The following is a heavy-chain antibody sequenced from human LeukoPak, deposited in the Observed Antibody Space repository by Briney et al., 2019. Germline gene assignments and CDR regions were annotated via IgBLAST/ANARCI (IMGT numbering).Heavy chain of an antibody. CDR1: GDRVSSNSAA. V-gene: IGHV6-1*01. J-gene: IGHJ4*02. Sequence: SQTLSLTFAISGDRVSSNSAAWNWIRQSPSRGLEWLGRTYYRSDWYSDYAVSVKGRVSITPDTAKNQFSLQLNSVTPEDTAIYYCAREGSYFDYWGQGTLVTVSS. CDR3: AREGSYFDY. CDR2: TYYRSDWYS.